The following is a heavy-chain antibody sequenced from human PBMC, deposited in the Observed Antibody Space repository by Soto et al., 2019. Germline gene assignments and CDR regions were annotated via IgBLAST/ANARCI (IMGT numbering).Heavy chain of an antibody. D-gene: IGHD3-10*01. CDR1: GFTFGTTD. CDR2: IDGSGGIT. CDR3: VKNSGWFNT. V-gene: IGHV3-23*01. J-gene: IGHJ5*02. Sequence: QLLQSGGGLVQPGGSLTLSCAASGFTFGTTDMSWVRQAPGEGLEWVSTIDGSGGITYYADSVKGRFTISRDNSRNTVYLQMNSLRGDDTALYYCVKNSGWFNTWGQGALVTVS.